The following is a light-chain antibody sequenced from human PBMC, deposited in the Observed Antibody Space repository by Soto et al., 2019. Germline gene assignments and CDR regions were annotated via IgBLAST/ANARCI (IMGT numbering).Light chain of an antibody. CDR1: QSISSY. J-gene: IGKJ5*01. CDR2: AAS. Sequence: IQINQSPSSLSASVGDRVSITFRASQSISSYLNWYQQRPGKAPKLLIYAASSLQSGVPSRFSGSGPGTDFTLTISSLQPEDFATYYCQQSYSTPITFGQGTRLEIK. CDR3: QQSYSTPIT. V-gene: IGKV1-39*01.